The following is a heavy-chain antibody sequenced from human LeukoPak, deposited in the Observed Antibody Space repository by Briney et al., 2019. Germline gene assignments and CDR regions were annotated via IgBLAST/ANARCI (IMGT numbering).Heavy chain of an antibody. CDR1: GFIVTNNY. CDR2: IYSGGST. D-gene: IGHD1-26*01. J-gene: IGHJ4*02. CDR3: ARASGGSYSY. V-gene: IGHV3-53*01. Sequence: GGSLRLSCAASGFIVTNNYMSWVRQAPGKGLEWVSVIYSGGSTYYADSVKGRFTISRDSSKTTLHLQMNNLRVEDSAVYYCARASGGSYSYWGQGTLVTVSS.